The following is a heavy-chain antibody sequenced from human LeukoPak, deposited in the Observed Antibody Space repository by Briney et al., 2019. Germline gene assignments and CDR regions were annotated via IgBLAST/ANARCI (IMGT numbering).Heavy chain of an antibody. V-gene: IGHV3-66*01. CDR2: IYSGGST. CDR3: AGSGSYFDY. CDR1: GFTFSSYA. Sequence: GGSLRLSCAASGFTFSSYAMSWVRQAPGKGLEWVSVIYSGGSTYYADSVKGRFTISRDNSKNTLYLQMNSLRAEDTAVYYCAGSGSYFDYWGQGTLVTVSS. D-gene: IGHD3-10*01. J-gene: IGHJ4*02.